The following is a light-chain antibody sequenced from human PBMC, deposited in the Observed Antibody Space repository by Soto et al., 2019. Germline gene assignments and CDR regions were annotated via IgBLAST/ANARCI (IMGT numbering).Light chain of an antibody. CDR2: DAL. V-gene: IGKV3-11*01. J-gene: IGKJ3*01. CDR1: QSVDWY. Sequence: EIVLTQSPATLYLSPGDRATLSCRASQSVDWYVAWYQQKPGQAPRLLIYDALKRATGTPDRFSGSGSGTDFTLTISSLEPEDFAVYYCQQRSNWPPKVTFGPGTKVDIK. CDR3: QQRSNWPPKVT.